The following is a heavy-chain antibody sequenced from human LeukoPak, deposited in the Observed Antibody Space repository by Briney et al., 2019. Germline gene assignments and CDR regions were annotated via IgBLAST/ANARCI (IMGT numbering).Heavy chain of an antibody. Sequence: GRSLRLSCAASGFTFSSYAVHWVRQAPGKGLEWVAVISYDGSNKYYADSVKGRFTISRDNSKNTLYLQMNSLRAEDTAVYYCASMTTMLVYWGQGTLVTISS. V-gene: IGHV3-30*01. CDR1: GFTFSSYA. CDR3: ASMTTMLVY. D-gene: IGHD4-17*01. J-gene: IGHJ4*02. CDR2: ISYDGSNK.